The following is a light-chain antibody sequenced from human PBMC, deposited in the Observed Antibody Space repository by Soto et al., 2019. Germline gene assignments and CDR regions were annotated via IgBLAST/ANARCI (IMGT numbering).Light chain of an antibody. V-gene: IGKV1-39*01. CDR1: QSVRDS. Sequence: DIQRTQSPSSLSASVGDTVTISCRASQSVRDSVNWFQHKPGEAPKLLIYAASTLHWGVPSRFSGSGSGTYFTLTINSLQPEDFATYFCQQCFTSPYTFGQGTK. J-gene: IGKJ2*01. CDR2: AAS. CDR3: QQCFTSPYT.